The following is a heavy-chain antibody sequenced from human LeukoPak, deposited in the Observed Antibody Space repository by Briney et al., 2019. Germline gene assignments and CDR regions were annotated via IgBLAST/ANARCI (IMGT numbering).Heavy chain of an antibody. CDR2: INHSGST. CDR3: ARKRSPRSPFDY. CDR1: GGSFSGYY. J-gene: IGHJ4*02. D-gene: IGHD3-3*01. Sequence: KPSETLSLTCAVYGGSFSGYYWSWIRQPPGKGLEWIGEINHSGSTNYNPSLKSRVTISVDTYKNQFSLKLSSVTAADTAVYYCARKRSPRSPFDYWGQGTLVTVSS. V-gene: IGHV4-34*01.